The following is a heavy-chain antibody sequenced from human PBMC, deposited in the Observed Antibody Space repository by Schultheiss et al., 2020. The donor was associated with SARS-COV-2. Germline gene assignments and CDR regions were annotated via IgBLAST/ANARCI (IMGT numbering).Heavy chain of an antibody. CDR1: GFTFNSYA. CDR2: ISSSSSYI. V-gene: IGHV3-21*01. J-gene: IGHJ6*02. Sequence: GGSLRLSCAASGFTFNSYALSWVRQAPGKGLEWVSSISSSSSYIYYADSVKGRFTISRDNAKNSLYLQMNSLRAEDTAVYYCARDYRGSGYIFGHYYYGMDVWGQGTTVTVSS. CDR3: ARDYRGSGYIFGHYYYGMDV. D-gene: IGHD3-22*01.